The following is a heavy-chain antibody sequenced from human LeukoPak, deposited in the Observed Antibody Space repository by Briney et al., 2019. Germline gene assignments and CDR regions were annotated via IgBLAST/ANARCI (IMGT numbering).Heavy chain of an antibody. Sequence: GGSLRLSCATSGFSFSNYAMHWLRQAPGKGLEWVTVISYDGNNKYYADSVKGRFTISRDNAKNSLFLQMNSLRAEDTAVYYCARGAAVRTPTVDYWGQGTLVTVSS. J-gene: IGHJ4*02. D-gene: IGHD2-15*01. CDR1: GFSFSNYA. CDR3: ARGAAVRTPTVDY. V-gene: IGHV3-30*04. CDR2: ISYDGNNK.